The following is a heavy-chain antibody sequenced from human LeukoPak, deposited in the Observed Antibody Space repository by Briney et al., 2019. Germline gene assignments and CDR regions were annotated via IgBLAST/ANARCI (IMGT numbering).Heavy chain of an antibody. CDR3: ARDLGVVTPNYGMDV. Sequence: GGSLRLSCAASGFTFSSYAMHWVRQAPGKGLEWVAVISYDGSNKYYADSVKGRFTISRDNSKNTLYLQMNSLRAEDTAVYYCARDLGVVTPNYGMDVWGQGTTVTVSS. V-gene: IGHV3-30-3*01. J-gene: IGHJ6*02. D-gene: IGHD3-3*01. CDR2: ISYDGSNK. CDR1: GFTFSSYA.